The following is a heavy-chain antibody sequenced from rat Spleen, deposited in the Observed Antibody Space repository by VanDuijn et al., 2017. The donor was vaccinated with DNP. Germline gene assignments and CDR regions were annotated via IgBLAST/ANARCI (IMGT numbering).Heavy chain of an antibody. J-gene: IGHJ4*01. D-gene: IGHD1-3*01. CDR1: GFTFSDYA. Sequence: EVQLVESGGGLVQPGRSLKLSCAASGFTFSDYAMAWVRQAPKKGLEWVATISYDGSRTYYRDSVKGRFTISRDNAKSTLYLQMDSLRSEDTATYYCARHDEVASAMDAWGQGTSVTVSS. CDR3: ARHDEVASAMDA. V-gene: IGHV5-17*01. CDR2: ISYDGSRT.